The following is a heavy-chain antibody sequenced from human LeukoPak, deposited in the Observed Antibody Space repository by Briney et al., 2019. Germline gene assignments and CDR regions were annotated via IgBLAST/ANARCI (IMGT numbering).Heavy chain of an antibody. D-gene: IGHD2-2*02. CDR1: GGSFSGYY. Sequence: ETLSLTCAVYGGSFSGYYWSWIRQPPGKGLEWIGEINHSGSTNYNPSLKSRVTISVDTSKNQFSLKLSSVTAADTAVYYCAGVSCSSTSCYTSFHGMDVWGQGTTVTVSS. J-gene: IGHJ6*02. V-gene: IGHV4-34*01. CDR3: AGVSCSSTSCYTSFHGMDV. CDR2: INHSGST.